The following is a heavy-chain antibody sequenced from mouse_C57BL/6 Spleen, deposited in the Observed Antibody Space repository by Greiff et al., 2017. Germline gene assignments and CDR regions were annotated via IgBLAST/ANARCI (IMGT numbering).Heavy chain of an antibody. CDR1: GYTFTSYW. J-gene: IGHJ2*01. D-gene: IGHD2-13*01. CDR3: ARPKSPRLLLDY. CDR2: IHPNSGST. Sequence: VQLQQPGAELVKPGASVKLSCKASGYTFTSYWMHWVKQRPGQGLEWIGMIHPNSGSTNYNEKFKSKATLTVDKSSSTAYMQLSSLTSEDSAVYYGARPKSPRLLLDYWGQGTTLTVSS. V-gene: IGHV1-64*01.